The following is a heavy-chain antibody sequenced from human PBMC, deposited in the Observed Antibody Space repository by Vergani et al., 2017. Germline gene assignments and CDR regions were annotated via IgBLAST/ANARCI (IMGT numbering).Heavy chain of an antibody. CDR1: GFTFINYA. Sequence: QVQLVESGGGVVQPGRSLRLSCAASGFTFINYATHWVRQAPGKGLEWVSLISSDGNSKYYADSVKGRFTISRDNSKNTLHLQMNSLRAEDTALYYCARDPLVQGAIGLPDYWGQGTLVTVSS. J-gene: IGHJ4*02. CDR2: ISSDGNSK. CDR3: ARDPLVQGAIGLPDY. D-gene: IGHD3-10*01. V-gene: IGHV3-30-3*01.